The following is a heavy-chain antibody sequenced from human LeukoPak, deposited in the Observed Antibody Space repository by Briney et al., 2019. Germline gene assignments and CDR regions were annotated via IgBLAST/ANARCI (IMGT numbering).Heavy chain of an antibody. D-gene: IGHD6-19*01. CDR3: ARDGSGWSNWFDP. Sequence: PGGSLRLSCAASGFTFSSYMMNWVRQAPGKGLEWVSSISTSSSYIYYADSVKGRCTISRDNAKNSLFLQMNSLRAEDTAVYYCARDGSGWSNWFDPWGQGTLVTVSS. CDR2: ISTSSSYI. CDR1: GFTFSSYM. J-gene: IGHJ5*02. V-gene: IGHV3-21*01.